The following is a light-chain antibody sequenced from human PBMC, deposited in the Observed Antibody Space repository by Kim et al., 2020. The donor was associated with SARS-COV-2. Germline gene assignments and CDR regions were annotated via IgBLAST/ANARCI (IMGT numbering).Light chain of an antibody. CDR3: QQYDNLPLR. Sequence: DIQMTQSPSSLSASVGDRVTITCQASQDISNYLNWYQQKPGKAPKLLIYDASNLETGVPSRFSGSGSGTDFTFTISSLQPEDIATYYCQQYDNLPLRFGRGTKLEI. CDR2: DAS. CDR1: QDISNY. J-gene: IGKJ2*01. V-gene: IGKV1-33*01.